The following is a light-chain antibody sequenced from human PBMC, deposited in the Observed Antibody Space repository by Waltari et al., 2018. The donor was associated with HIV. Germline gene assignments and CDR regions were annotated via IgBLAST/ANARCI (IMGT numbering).Light chain of an antibody. V-gene: IGLV3-21*01. CDR1: NLGTKS. CDR2: DDN. J-gene: IGLJ2*01. CDR3: QVWDNNVYHVI. Sequence: SSVLAQPPSVSVAPGETARITCGAHNLGTKSVHWYQQKAGQAPILVMYDDNYRPSGIPDRFSGSNSGNTATLTISRVEAGDEADYFCQVWDNNVYHVIFGGGTKVTVL.